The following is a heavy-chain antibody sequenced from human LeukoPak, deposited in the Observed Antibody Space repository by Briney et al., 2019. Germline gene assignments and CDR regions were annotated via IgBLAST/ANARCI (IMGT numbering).Heavy chain of an antibody. CDR3: AKTPGVYYYDSSGYYPYYFDY. CDR2: ISGSGGST. J-gene: IGHJ4*02. Sequence: PGGSLRLSCPASGFTFSSYAMSWVRQAPGKGLEWVSAISGSGGSTYYADSVKGRFTISRDNSRNTLYLQMNSLRAEDTAVYYCAKTPGVYYYDSSGYYPYYFDYWGQGTLVTVSS. D-gene: IGHD3-22*01. V-gene: IGHV3-23*01. CDR1: GFTFSSYA.